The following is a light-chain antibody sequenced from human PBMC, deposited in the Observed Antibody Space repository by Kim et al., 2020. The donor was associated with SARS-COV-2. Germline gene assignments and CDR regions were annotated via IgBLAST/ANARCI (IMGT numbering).Light chain of an antibody. CDR2: LNSDGSH. V-gene: IGLV4-69*01. CDR3: QTWDTGIRV. J-gene: IGLJ3*02. CDR1: SRHSRYA. Sequence: ASVKLSCTLGSRHSRYAIAWHQQQPEKSHRYLMKLNSDGSHSKGDGIPDRFSGSSSGAERYRTISSLQSEDEADYYCQTWDTGIRVFGGETQLTVL.